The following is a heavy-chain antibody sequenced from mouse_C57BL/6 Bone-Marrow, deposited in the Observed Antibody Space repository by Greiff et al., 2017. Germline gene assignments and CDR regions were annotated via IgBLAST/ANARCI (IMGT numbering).Heavy chain of an antibody. CDR1: GYTFTSYG. CDR2: IYPRSGNT. V-gene: IGHV1-81*01. D-gene: IGHD2-4*01. CDR3: ARNEYDGFAY. Sequence: VQLQQSGAELARPGASVKLSCKASGYTFTSYGISWVKQRTGQGLEWIGEIYPRSGNTYYNEKFKGKATLTADKSSSTAYMELRSLTSEYSAGYVCARNEYDGFAYWGQGTLVTVSA. J-gene: IGHJ3*01.